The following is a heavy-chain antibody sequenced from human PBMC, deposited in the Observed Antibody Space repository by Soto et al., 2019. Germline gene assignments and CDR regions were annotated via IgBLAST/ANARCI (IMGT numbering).Heavy chain of an antibody. D-gene: IGHD3-10*01. CDR2: IYYSGST. Sequence: SETLSLTCTVSGGSISSGDYYWSWIRQPPGKGLEWIGYIYYSGSTNYNPSLKSRVTISVDTSKNQFSLKLSSVTAADTAVYYCARGGYYYGSGRIYAMDVWGQGTTVTVSS. J-gene: IGHJ6*02. CDR1: GGSISSGDYY. V-gene: IGHV4-61*08. CDR3: ARGGYYYGSGRIYAMDV.